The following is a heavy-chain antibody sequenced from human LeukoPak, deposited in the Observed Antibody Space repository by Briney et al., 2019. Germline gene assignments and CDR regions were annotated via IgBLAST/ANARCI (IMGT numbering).Heavy chain of an antibody. J-gene: IGHJ4*02. Sequence: GGSLRLSCAASGFTFSNYAMSWVRQAPGKGLEWVSVISGSGGSTYYADSVKVRFTISRDNSKNTLFLQMNSLRAEDTAVYYCAKGILSVNDYWGQGTLVTVSS. CDR2: ISGSGGST. CDR1: GFTFSNYA. CDR3: AKGILSVNDY. V-gene: IGHV3-23*01. D-gene: IGHD2-15*01.